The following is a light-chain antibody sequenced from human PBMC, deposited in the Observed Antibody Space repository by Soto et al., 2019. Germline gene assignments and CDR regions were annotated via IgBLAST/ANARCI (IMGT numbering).Light chain of an antibody. Sequence: DIQMTQSPSSLSASVGDRVTLTCRASQPISDRLNWYQQKPGKAPRLLIYTSVTLQSGVPSRFSGSGSGTDFTLTISSLQPEDFATFLCQQSYSAPFTFGQGTNLEI. J-gene: IGKJ2*01. CDR1: QPISDR. V-gene: IGKV1-39*01. CDR3: QQSYSAPFT. CDR2: TSV.